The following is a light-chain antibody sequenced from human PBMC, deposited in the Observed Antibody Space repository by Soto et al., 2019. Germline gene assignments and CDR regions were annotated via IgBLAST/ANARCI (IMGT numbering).Light chain of an antibody. J-gene: IGKJ4*01. CDR2: DAS. Sequence: EIVLTQSPATLSLSPGERATLSCRASQSVGSYLAWYQQKPGQAPRLLIYDASNRATGIPARFSGSGSGTDFTLTISSLEPEDFAVYYCRQRSNWPPLTFGGGTKVDIK. CDR3: RQRSNWPPLT. CDR1: QSVGSY. V-gene: IGKV3-11*01.